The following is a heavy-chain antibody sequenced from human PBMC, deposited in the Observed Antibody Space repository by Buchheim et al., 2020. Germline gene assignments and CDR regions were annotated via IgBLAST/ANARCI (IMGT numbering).Heavy chain of an antibody. J-gene: IGHJ6*02. CDR3: ARPGGFYSIPTYYYYYYGMDV. Sequence: QVQLVQSGAEVKKPGSSVKVSCKASGGTFSSYAISWVRQAPGQGLEWMGRIIPILGIANYAQKFQGRVTITADKSTSTAYMELSNLRSEDTAVYYCARPGGFYSIPTYYYYYYGMDVWGQGTT. D-gene: IGHD4-11*01. V-gene: IGHV1-69*04. CDR1: GGTFSSYA. CDR2: IIPILGIA.